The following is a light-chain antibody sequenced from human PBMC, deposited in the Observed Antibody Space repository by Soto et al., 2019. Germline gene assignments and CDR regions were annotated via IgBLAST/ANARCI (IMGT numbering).Light chain of an antibody. CDR1: SSNIGSNY. J-gene: IGLJ1*01. V-gene: IGLV1-47*01. CDR3: ATWDDSLSNYV. Sequence: QSVLTQPPSASGTPGQRVTISCSGRSSNIGSNYVYWYQHLTGTAPKLLIYRNNQRPSGVPDRFSGSKSGTSASPAISGLRSEDEADYYCATWDDSLSNYVFGTGTKVTVL. CDR2: RNN.